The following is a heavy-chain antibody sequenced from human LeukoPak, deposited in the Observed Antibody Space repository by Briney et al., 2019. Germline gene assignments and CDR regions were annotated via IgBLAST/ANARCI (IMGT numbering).Heavy chain of an antibody. CDR1: GYTFTSYA. Sequence: ASVKVSCKASGYTFTSYAMHWVRQAPGQRLEWMGWINAGNGNTKYSQKFQGRVTITRDTSASTAYMELSSLRSEDTAVYYCARAADTYKYYYDSSGYYGHWGQGTLVTVSS. J-gene: IGHJ4*02. D-gene: IGHD3-22*01. V-gene: IGHV1-3*01. CDR3: ARAADTYKYYYDSSGYYGH. CDR2: INAGNGNT.